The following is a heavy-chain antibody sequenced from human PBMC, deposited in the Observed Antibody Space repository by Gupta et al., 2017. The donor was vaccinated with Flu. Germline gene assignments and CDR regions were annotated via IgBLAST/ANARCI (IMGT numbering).Heavy chain of an antibody. V-gene: IGHV1-2*02. D-gene: IGHD6-13*01. CDR3: ARERAPYSSSWYGGTEYFQH. J-gene: IGHJ1*01. CDR2: INPNSGGT. CDR1: GYTFTGYY. Sequence: QVQLVQAGAEVTKPGASVKVSCKASGYTFTGYYMHWVRQAPGQGLEWMGWINPNSGGTNYAQKFQGRVTMTRDTSISTAYMELSRLRSDDTAVYYCARERAPYSSSWYGGTEYFQHWGQGTLVTVSS.